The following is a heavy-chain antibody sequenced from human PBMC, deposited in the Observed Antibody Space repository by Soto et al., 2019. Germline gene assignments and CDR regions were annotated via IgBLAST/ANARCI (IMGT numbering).Heavy chain of an antibody. CDR1: EFTFSSYW. CDR3: ARDRRGWFDP. J-gene: IGHJ5*02. V-gene: IGHV3-7*05. Sequence: EVQLVESGGGLVQPGGSLRLSCAASEFTFSSYWMSWVRQAPGKGLEWVANIKQDGSEKYYVDSVKGRFTISRDNAKNSLYLQMNSLRAEDTAVYYCARDRRGWFDPWGQGTLVTVSS. CDR2: IKQDGSEK. D-gene: IGHD3-10*01.